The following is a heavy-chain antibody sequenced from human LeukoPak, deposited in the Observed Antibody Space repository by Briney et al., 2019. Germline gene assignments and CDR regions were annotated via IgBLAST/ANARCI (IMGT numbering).Heavy chain of an antibody. J-gene: IGHJ4*02. Sequence: SETLSLTCTFSGDSIRSYYWSWIRQPPGKGLEWLGYIYYSGSTNYNPSLKSRVTISVDTSKNQFSLKLSSVTAADTAVYYCARGKGYFDYWGQGTLVTVSS. CDR3: ARGKGYFDY. CDR1: GDSIRSYY. V-gene: IGHV4-59*01. CDR2: IYYSGST.